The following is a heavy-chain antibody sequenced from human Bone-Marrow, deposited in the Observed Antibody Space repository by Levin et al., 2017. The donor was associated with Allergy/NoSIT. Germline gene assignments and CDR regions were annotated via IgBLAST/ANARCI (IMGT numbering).Heavy chain of an antibody. D-gene: IGHD1-26*01. V-gene: IGHV3-30*18. Sequence: LSLTCAASGFTFSSYGMHWVRQAPGKGLEWVAVISYDGSNKYYADSVKGRFTISRDNSKNTLYLQMNSLRAEDTAVYYCAKRIVGDTFKDASWGQGTLVTVSS. CDR1: GFTFSSYG. J-gene: IGHJ4*02. CDR3: AKRIVGDTFKDAS. CDR2: ISYDGSNK.